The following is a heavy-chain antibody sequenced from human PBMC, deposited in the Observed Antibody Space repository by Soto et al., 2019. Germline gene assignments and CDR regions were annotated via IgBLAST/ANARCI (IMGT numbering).Heavy chain of an antibody. Sequence: EVQLVQSGAEVKKPGESLRISCKGSGYSFTSYRISWVRQMPGKGLEWMGNIDPSDSYTNYSPSFQGHVTISADKSISTAYLQWSSLKASDTAMYYCNSGRYKYYGMDVWGQGTTVTVSS. CDR3: NSGRYKYYGMDV. CDR1: GYSFTSYR. CDR2: IDPSDSYT. D-gene: IGHD5-12*01. J-gene: IGHJ6*02. V-gene: IGHV5-10-1*01.